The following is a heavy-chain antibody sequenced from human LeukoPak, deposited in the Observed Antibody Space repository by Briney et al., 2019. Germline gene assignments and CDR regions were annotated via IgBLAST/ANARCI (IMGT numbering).Heavy chain of an antibody. CDR2: IYYSGST. D-gene: IGHD6-19*01. CDR1: GGSISSYY. V-gene: IGHV4-59*01. Sequence: SETLSLTCTVSGGSISSYYWSWIRQPPGKGLEWIGYIYYSGSTNYNPSLKSRVTISVDTSKNQFSLKLSSVTAADTAMYYCARRSSGRVTSGWQEFDYWGQGTLVTVSS. J-gene: IGHJ4*02. CDR3: ARRSSGRVTSGWQEFDY.